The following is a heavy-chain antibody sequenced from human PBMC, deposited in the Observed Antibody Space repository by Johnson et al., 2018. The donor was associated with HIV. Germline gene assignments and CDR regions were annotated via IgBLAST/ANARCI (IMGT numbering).Heavy chain of an antibody. J-gene: IGHJ3*02. Sequence: MLLVESGGGLVQPGGSLRLSCAVSGFTVKSNYINWVRQAPGKGLECVSGIYSGGSTYYADSVKGRFTISRDNYKNTLYLQMNSLRAEDTAVYFCARDRRYYDSSGYYHDAFDIWGQGTMVTVSS. CDR3: ARDRRYYDSSGYYHDAFDI. V-gene: IGHV3-66*01. D-gene: IGHD3-22*01. CDR1: GFTVKSNY. CDR2: IYSGGST.